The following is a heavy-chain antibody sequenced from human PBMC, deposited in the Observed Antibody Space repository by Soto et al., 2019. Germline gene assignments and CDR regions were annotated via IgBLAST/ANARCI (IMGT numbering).Heavy chain of an antibody. J-gene: IGHJ4*02. CDR1: GGSISSSSYY. D-gene: IGHD6-13*01. V-gene: IGHV4-39*01. Sequence: SETLSLTCTVSGGSISSSSYYWGWIRQPPGKGLEWIGSIYYSGSTYYNPSLKSRVTISVDTSKNQFSLKLSSVTAADTAVYYCGGKEQQLERKFDYWGQGTLVTVSS. CDR3: GGKEQQLERKFDY. CDR2: IYYSGST.